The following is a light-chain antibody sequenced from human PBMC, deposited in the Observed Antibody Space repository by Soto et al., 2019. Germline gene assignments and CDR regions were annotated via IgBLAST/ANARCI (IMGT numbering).Light chain of an antibody. CDR3: SSYTSSSTVI. J-gene: IGLJ2*01. CDR2: DVR. V-gene: IGLV2-14*03. Sequence: QSALTQPASVSGSPGQSITISCTGTSSDVGGYNFVSWYQQHPGKAPKFIIYDVRNRPSGVSNRLSGSRSGNTASLTFSGLQAEDEADYYCSSYTSSSTVIFGGGTKLTVL. CDR1: SSDVGGYNF.